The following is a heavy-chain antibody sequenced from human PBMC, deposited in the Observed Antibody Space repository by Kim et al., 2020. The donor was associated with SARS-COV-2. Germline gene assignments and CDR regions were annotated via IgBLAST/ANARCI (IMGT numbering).Heavy chain of an antibody. CDR3: ARGVAFDI. J-gene: IGHJ3*02. Sequence: GDGKYYVDAVKGRFTIARDNAENSLHLQMNNLRAEDTAVYYCARGVAFDIWGQGTMVTVSS. CDR2: GDGK. V-gene: IGHV3-7*01.